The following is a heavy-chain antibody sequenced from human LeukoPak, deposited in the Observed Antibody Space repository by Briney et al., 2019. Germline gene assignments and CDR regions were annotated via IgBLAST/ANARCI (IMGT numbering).Heavy chain of an antibody. CDR1: GYTFTGYY. D-gene: IGHD5-18*01. J-gene: IGHJ4*02. V-gene: IGHV1-2*02. Sequence: ASVKVSCEASGYTFTGYYMHWVRQAPGQGLEWMGWINPNSGGTNYAQKFQGRVTMTRDTSISTAYMELSRLRSDDTAVYYCASFLGYSYGWDYWSQGTLVTVSS. CDR3: ASFLGYSYGWDY. CDR2: INPNSGGT.